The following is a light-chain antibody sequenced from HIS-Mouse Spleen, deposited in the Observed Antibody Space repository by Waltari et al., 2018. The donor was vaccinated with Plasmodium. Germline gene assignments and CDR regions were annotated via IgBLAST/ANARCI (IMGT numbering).Light chain of an antibody. Sequence: EIVMTQSPATLSVSPGDSATLSGRASQSVSSNLAWYQQKPGQAPRLLIYGASTRATGIPARFSGSGSGTEFTLTISSLQSEDFAVYYCQQYNNWSFTFGPGTKVDIK. CDR2: GAS. CDR3: QQYNNWSFT. V-gene: IGKV3-15*01. J-gene: IGKJ3*01. CDR1: QSVSSN.